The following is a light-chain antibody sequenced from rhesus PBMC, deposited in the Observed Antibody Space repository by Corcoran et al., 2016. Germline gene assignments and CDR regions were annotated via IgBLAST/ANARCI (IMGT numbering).Light chain of an antibody. CDR2: RAS. Sequence: DIQMTQSPSSLSASVGDRVTITCRASQGISNWLAWYQQKPGKAPKLLIYRASKLETGVPSRFSGSVSGTDFTITISSLQPEDIATYYCQQHDNSPFTFGPGTKLDIK. J-gene: IGKJ3*01. CDR3: QQHDNSPFT. CDR1: QGISNW. V-gene: IGKV1-69*01.